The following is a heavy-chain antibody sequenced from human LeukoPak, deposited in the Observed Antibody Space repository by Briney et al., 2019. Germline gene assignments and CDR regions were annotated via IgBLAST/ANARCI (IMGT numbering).Heavy chain of an antibody. D-gene: IGHD4-17*01. J-gene: IGHJ1*01. CDR2: ISSSGTTI. CDR1: GFTFSSYE. Sequence: PGGSLRLSCAASGFTFSSYEMNWVRQAPGKGLEWVSYISSSGTTIYYADSVKGRFTVSRDNAKNSLYLQMSSLRAEDTAVYYCARAYAVTPSWGQGTLSPSPQ. CDR3: ARAYAVTPS. V-gene: IGHV3-48*03.